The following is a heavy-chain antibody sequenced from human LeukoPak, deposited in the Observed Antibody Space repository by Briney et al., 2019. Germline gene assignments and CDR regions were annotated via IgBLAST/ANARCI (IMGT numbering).Heavy chain of an antibody. CDR2: IYYSGST. D-gene: IGHD3-10*01. CDR3: ARWSYYGSGSYYFFDY. Sequence: PSETLSLTCTVSGGSISSYYWSWIRQPPGKGLEWIGYIYYSGSTNYNPSLKSRVTISVDTSKNQFSLKLSSVTAADTAVYYCARWSYYGSGSYYFFDYWGQGTLVTVSS. CDR1: GGSISSYY. J-gene: IGHJ4*02. V-gene: IGHV4-59*01.